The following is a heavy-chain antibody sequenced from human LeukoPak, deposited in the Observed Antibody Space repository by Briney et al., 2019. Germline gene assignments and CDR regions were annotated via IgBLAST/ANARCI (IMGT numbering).Heavy chain of an antibody. V-gene: IGHV4-39*01. CDR1: GASISSSSYY. CDR2: IYHSGST. Sequence: PSETLSLTCAVSGASISSSSYYWGWIRQSPGKGLEWIGEIYHSGSTNYNPSLNSRVTMSVDKSKNQFSLKLSSVTAADTAVYYCARRDLYYYDSSGYYSLTPFDYWGQGTLVTVSS. D-gene: IGHD3-22*01. J-gene: IGHJ4*02. CDR3: ARRDLYYYDSSGYYSLTPFDY.